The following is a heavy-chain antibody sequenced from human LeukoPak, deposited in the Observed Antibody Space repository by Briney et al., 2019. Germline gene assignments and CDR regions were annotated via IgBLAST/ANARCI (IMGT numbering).Heavy chain of an antibody. CDR1: GGSMSSYY. V-gene: IGHV4-59*08. CDR3: ARQPYMLGAYYFDY. CDR2: IFHTGST. D-gene: IGHD1-26*01. J-gene: IGHJ4*02. Sequence: SETLSLTCTVSGGSMSSYYWSWILQPPGKGPEWIGYIFHTGSTNYNPSLKSRVTLSADTAKNQVSLKLGSVTAADTAVYYCARQPYMLGAYYFDYWGQGTLVSVSS.